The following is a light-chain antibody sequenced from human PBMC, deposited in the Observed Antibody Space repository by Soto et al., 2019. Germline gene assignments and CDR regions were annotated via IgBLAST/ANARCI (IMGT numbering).Light chain of an antibody. CDR3: GTWDSSLSAVV. J-gene: IGLJ2*01. CDR2: DNN. V-gene: IGLV1-51*01. Sequence: QSVLTQPPSVSAAPGQKVAISCSGSSSNIGTYYVSWYQHVPGAAPKLLIYDNNERPSGIPDRFSGSKSGTSAPLGITGLQTEDEADYHCGTWDSSLSAVVFGGGTKLTVL. CDR1: SSNIGTYY.